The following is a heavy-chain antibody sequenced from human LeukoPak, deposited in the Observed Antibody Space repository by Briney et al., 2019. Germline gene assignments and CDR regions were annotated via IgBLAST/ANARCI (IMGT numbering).Heavy chain of an antibody. D-gene: IGHD6-19*01. CDR2: IYYSGST. CDR3: ARLIPVAGKPFDY. V-gene: IGHV4-39*01. J-gene: IGHJ4*02. CDR1: GGSISSSSYY. Sequence: SETLSLTCTVSGGSISSSSYYWGWIRQPPGKGLEWIGSIYYSGSTYYNPSLKSRVTISVDTSKNQFSLKLSSVTAADTAVYYCARLIPVAGKPFDYWGQGTLVTVSS.